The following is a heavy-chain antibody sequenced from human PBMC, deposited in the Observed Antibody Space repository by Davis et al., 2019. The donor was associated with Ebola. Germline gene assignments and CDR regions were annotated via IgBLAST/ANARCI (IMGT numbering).Heavy chain of an antibody. J-gene: IGHJ4*02. CDR1: GFTVSSNY. Sequence: GESLKISCAASGFTVSSNYMSWVRQAPGKGLEWVSVIYSGGSTYYADSVKGRFTISRHNSKNTLYLQMNSLRAEDTAVYYCASNGNYVPHWGQGTLVTVSS. CDR3: ASNGNYVPH. CDR2: IYSGGST. D-gene: IGHD1-7*01. V-gene: IGHV3-53*04.